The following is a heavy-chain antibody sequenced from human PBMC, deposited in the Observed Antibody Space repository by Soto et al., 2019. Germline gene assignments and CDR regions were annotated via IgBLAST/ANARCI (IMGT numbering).Heavy chain of an antibody. V-gene: IGHV1-18*04. CDR1: GYTSTSYG. J-gene: IGHJ5*02. CDR3: AREPGSGHDHWFDP. Sequence: AAVKVSCKACGYTSTSYGISWVRQAPGQGLEWMGWISAYNGNTNYAQKLQGRVTMTTDTSTSTAYMELRSLRSDDTAVYYCAREPGSGHDHWFDPWGQGTLVTVSS. CDR2: ISAYNGNT. D-gene: IGHD6-19*01.